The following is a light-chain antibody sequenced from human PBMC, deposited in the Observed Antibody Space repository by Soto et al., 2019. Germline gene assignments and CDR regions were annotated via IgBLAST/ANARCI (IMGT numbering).Light chain of an antibody. CDR1: QSVSSSY. CDR3: QQYGSSPRT. V-gene: IGKV3-20*01. Sequence: EIVLTQSPGTLSLSPGERATLSCLASQSVSSSYLAWSQQKPGQAPRLLIYGASSRATGIPDRFSGSGSGTDFTLTISRLEPEDFAVYYCQQYGSSPRTFGQGTKVEIK. CDR2: GAS. J-gene: IGKJ1*01.